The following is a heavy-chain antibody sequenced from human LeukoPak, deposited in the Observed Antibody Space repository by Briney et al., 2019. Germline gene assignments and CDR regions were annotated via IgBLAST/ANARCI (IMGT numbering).Heavy chain of an antibody. V-gene: IGHV1-2*02. J-gene: IGHJ5*01. CDR1: GYTFSGYY. CDR3: ARGYRDSIGPCLDS. Sequence: ASVKVSCKASGYTFSGYYIHWVRQAPGQGLEWMGWINPNSGGTKSAQRFQGRVTMTRDTSISTAHMELNRLTSDDTAVYFCARGYRDSIGPCLDSWGQGTLVTVSS. CDR2: INPNSGGT. D-gene: IGHD3-22*01.